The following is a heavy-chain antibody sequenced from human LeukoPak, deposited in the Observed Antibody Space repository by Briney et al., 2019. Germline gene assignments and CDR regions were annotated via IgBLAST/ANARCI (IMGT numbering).Heavy chain of an antibody. J-gene: IGHJ5*02. V-gene: IGHV1-2*02. Sequence: GASVKVSCKASGYTFTGYYMHWVRQAPGQGLEWMGWINPNSGGTNYAQKFQGRATMTRDTSISTAYMELSRLRSDDTAVYYCASEDSIAVAGQRNWFDPWGQGTLVTVSS. CDR3: ASEDSIAVAGQRNWFDP. CDR2: INPNSGGT. CDR1: GYTFTGYY. D-gene: IGHD6-19*01.